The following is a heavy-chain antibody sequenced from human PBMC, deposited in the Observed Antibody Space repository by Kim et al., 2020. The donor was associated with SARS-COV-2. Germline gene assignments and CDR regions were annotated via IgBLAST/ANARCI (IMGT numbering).Heavy chain of an antibody. J-gene: IGHJ3*01. D-gene: IGHD3-9*01. CDR3: ARPDGEGEYDILTTYYEGAFDV. V-gene: IGHV1-69*02. CDR2: IIYILGIT. Sequence: SVKVSCKASGGTISSYTITWVRQAPGQGLEWVGRIIYILGITNYAQKFQGRVTITADKSTNTTYMELRSLRSEDTAIYYCARPDGEGEYDILTTYYEGAFDVWGQGTMVSVSS. CDR1: GGTISSYT.